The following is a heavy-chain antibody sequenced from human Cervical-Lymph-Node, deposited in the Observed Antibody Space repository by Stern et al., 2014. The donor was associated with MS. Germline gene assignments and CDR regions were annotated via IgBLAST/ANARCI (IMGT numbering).Heavy chain of an antibody. V-gene: IGHV5-51*01. CDR2: IFPGGSDT. CDR1: GYTFTSYW. CDR3: ARHCAKREQCAFDY. D-gene: IGHD6-19*01. Sequence: EMQLVESGPEVKRPGESLKISCQASGYTFTSYWIGWVRQMPGKGLEWIAIIFPGGSDTRYSPSFQGQVTISADKSISTAYLQWSSLKASDTAMYYCARHCAKREQCAFDYWGQGTLVTVSS. J-gene: IGHJ4*02.